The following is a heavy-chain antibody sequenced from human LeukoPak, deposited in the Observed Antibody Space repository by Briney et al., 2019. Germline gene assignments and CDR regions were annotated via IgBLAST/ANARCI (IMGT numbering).Heavy chain of an antibody. V-gene: IGHV3-30-3*01. Sequence: GRPLRLSCAASGFTFSSYAMHWVRQAPGKGLEWVAVISYDGSNKYYADSVKGRFTISRDNSKNTLYLQMNSLRAEDTAVYYCARDRVGATDYFDYWGQGTLVTVSS. CDR2: ISYDGSNK. CDR3: ARDRVGATDYFDY. CDR1: GFTFSSYA. D-gene: IGHD1-26*01. J-gene: IGHJ4*02.